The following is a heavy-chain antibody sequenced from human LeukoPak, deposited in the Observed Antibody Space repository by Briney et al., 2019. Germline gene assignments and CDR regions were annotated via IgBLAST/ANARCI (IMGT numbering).Heavy chain of an antibody. CDR3: ARGHLISIAAAGYEDY. CDR2: ISAYNGNT. Sequence: GASVKASCQASDYTFTSNGISWVRKAPGQGLEWTEWISAYNGNTNYAQKLQGRVTMTTDTSTSTAYMELRSLRSDDTAVYYCARGHLISIAAAGYEDYWGQGTLVTVSS. D-gene: IGHD6-13*01. J-gene: IGHJ4*02. V-gene: IGHV1-18*01. CDR1: DYTFTSNG.